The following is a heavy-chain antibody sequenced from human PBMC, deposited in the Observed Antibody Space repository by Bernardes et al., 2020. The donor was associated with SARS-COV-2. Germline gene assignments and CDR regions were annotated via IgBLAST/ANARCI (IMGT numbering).Heavy chain of an antibody. CDR1: GYTFTGYY. Sequence: ASVKVSCKASGYTFTGYYMHWVRQAPGQGLEWMGWINPNSGGTNYAQKFQGWVTMTRDTSISTAYMELSRLRSDDTAVYYCARAGSSYYYYYYGMDVWGQGTTVTVSS. D-gene: IGHD6-13*01. V-gene: IGHV1-2*04. CDR3: ARAGSSYYYYYYGMDV. CDR2: INPNSGGT. J-gene: IGHJ6*02.